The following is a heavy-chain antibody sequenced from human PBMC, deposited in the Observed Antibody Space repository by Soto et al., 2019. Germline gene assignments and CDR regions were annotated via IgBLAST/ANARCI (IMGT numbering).Heavy chain of an antibody. CDR2: SNPSGGST. J-gene: IGHJ4*02. V-gene: IGHV1-46*01. CDR3: ARPPFPGCINGVCYPCDH. D-gene: IGHD2-8*01. CDR1: GYTFTHYY. Sequence: QVQLVQSGAEVKKPGASVKVSCKASGYTFTHYYIHWVRQAPGQGLEWMGMSNPSGGSTEYAQKFQGRVTMTTDTSTTTVYMELSSLRSDDTAVYYCARPPFPGCINGVCYPCDHWGQGTLVTVSS.